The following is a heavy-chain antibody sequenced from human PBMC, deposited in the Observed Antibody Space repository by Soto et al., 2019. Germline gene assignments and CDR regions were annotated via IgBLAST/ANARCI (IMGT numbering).Heavy chain of an antibody. CDR1: GFTFSSYS. J-gene: IGHJ6*03. CDR2: ISGSGGSA. D-gene: IGHD2-2*01. CDR3: AKDTGYCSTTSCYLDYMDV. V-gene: IGHV3-23*01. Sequence: PGGSLRLSCAASGFTFSSYSMSWVRQAPGKGLEWVSAISGSGGSAYYADSVSGRFTISRDNSKNTLYLQMNSLRAEDTAVYYCAKDTGYCSTTSCYLDYMDVWGKGTTVTVSS.